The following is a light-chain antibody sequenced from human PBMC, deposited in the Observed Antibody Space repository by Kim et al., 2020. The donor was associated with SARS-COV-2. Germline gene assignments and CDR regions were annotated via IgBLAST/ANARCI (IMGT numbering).Light chain of an antibody. Sequence: QGQTARITCSGDALPNQYAYWFQQKPGQAPVLVIYEDTERPSGIPERFSGSTSGTTGTLTISGVQAEDEADYYCQSSDSSDTFWVFGGGTQLTVL. CDR2: EDT. J-gene: IGLJ3*02. CDR1: ALPNQY. V-gene: IGLV3-25*03. CDR3: QSSDSSDTFWV.